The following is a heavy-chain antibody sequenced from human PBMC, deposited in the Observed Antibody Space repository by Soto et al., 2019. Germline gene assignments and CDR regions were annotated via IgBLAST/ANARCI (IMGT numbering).Heavy chain of an antibody. CDR1: GFTFSSYW. CDR2: IKQDGSEK. J-gene: IGHJ6*03. CDR3: ARAIGYSYGLYYYYYMDV. Sequence: GGSLRLSCAASGFTFSSYWMSWVRQAPGKGLEWVANIKQDGSEKYYVDSVKGRFTISRDNAKNSLYLQMNSLRAEDTAVYYCARAIGYSYGLYYYYYMDVWGKGTTVTVSS. V-gene: IGHV3-7*01. D-gene: IGHD5-18*01.